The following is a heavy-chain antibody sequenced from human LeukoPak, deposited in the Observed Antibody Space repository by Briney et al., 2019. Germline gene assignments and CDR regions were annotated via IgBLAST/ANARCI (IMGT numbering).Heavy chain of an antibody. D-gene: IGHD6-13*01. CDR3: AREAAAGTFYFDC. CDR1: GDSISNYY. V-gene: IGHV4-4*07. J-gene: IGHJ4*02. CDR2: IYTSGST. Sequence: SGTLSLTCIVSGDSISNYYWSWIRQPAGKGLEGIGRIYTSGSTNYNPSLKSRVTMSVDTSKNQFSLKLSSVTAADTAVYYCAREAAAGTFYFDCWGQGTLVTVSS.